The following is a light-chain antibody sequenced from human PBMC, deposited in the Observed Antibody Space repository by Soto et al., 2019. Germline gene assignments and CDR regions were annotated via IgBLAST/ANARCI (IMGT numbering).Light chain of an antibody. CDR3: QQYGSPPIT. Sequence: DIQMTQSPSTLSSSVGDIFTITCRASQSISSWLAWYQQKPGKAPKLLIYDASSLESGVPSRFSGSGSGTDFTLTISRLEPEDFAVYYCQQYGSPPITFGQGTRLEIK. CDR2: DAS. J-gene: IGKJ5*01. V-gene: IGKV1-5*01. CDR1: QSISSW.